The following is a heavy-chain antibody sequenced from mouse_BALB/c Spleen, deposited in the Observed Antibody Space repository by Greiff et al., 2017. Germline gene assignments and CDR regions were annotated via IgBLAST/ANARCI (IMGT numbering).Heavy chain of an antibody. J-gene: IGHJ3*01. CDR3: ARKEGGSTRITTWLAY. V-gene: IGHV1-9*01. Sequence: VQLQQSGAELMKPGASVKISCKATGYTFSSYWIERVKQRPGRDLEWIGEILPGSGSTNYNEKFKGKATFTADTSSNTAYMQLSSLTSEDSAVYNCARKEGGSTRITTWLAYWGQGTLVTVSA. D-gene: IGHD2-4*01. CDR1: GYTFSSYW. CDR2: ILPGSGST.